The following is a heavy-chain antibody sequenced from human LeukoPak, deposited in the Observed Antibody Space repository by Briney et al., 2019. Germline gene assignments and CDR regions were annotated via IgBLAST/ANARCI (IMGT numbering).Heavy chain of an antibody. CDR3: ARDLLRDFWSGWKGTYYYYGMDV. CDR2: MNPNSGNT. Sequence: ASVKVSCKASGYTFTSYDINWVRQATGQGLEWMGWMNPNSGNTGYAQKFQGRVTMTRNTSISTAYMELSSLRSEDTAVYYCARDLLRDFWSGWKGTYYYYGMDVWGQGTTVTVSS. J-gene: IGHJ6*02. CDR1: GYTFTSYD. V-gene: IGHV1-8*01. D-gene: IGHD3-3*01.